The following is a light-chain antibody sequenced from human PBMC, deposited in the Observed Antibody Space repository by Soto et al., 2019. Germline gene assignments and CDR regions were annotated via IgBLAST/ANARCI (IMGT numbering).Light chain of an antibody. Sequence: DIPMTQSPSTLSASVGDRVTITCRASQSCGTSLAWYQQRPGKAPNLLIYKASNLESGVPSRFSGSGSGTEFTLTISSVQPDDFATYYCQQYNNYWTFGQGTKVESK. CDR2: KAS. V-gene: IGKV1-5*03. CDR1: QSCGTS. J-gene: IGKJ1*01. CDR3: QQYNNYWT.